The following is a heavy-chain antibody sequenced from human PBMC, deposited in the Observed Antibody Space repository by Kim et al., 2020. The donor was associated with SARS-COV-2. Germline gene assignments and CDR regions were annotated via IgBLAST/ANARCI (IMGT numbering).Heavy chain of an antibody. J-gene: IGHJ5*02. CDR3: ARVVYYDFWSGYLGQFDP. V-gene: IGHV4-34*01. Sequence: SETLSLTCAVYGGSFSGYYWSWIRQPPGKGLEWIGEINHSGSTNYNPSLKSRVTISVDTSKNQFSLKLSSVTAADTAVYYCARVVYYDFWSGYLGQFDPWGQGGLVTVSS. CDR1: GGSFSGYY. D-gene: IGHD3-3*01. CDR2: INHSGST.